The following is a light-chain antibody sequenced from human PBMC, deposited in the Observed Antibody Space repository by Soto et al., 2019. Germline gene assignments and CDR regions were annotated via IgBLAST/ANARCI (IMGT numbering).Light chain of an antibody. J-gene: IGKJ4*01. CDR2: DAS. Sequence: EIVLTQSPGTLSLSPGERATLSCRASQSVSSSYLAWYQQNPGQAPRLLIYDASSRATGIPDRFSGSGSGTVFTLTISRLEPEDFAVYYCQQYGSSPLTFGGGTTVXXK. V-gene: IGKV3-20*01. CDR1: QSVSSSY. CDR3: QQYGSSPLT.